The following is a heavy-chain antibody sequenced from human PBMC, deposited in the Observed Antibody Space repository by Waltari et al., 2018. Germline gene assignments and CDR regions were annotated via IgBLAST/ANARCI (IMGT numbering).Heavy chain of an antibody. CDR2: IYSGGST. J-gene: IGHJ2*01. CDR1: GFTVSSNY. CDR3: ARLSALDDWYFDL. Sequence: EVQLVESGGGLIQPGGSLSLSCAASGFTVSSNYMSWARQAPGKGLEWVSGIYSGGSTYYADSVKGRFTISRDNSKNTLYLQMNSLRAEDTAVYYCARLSALDDWYFDLWGRGTLVTVSS. V-gene: IGHV3-53*01. D-gene: IGHD2-2*03.